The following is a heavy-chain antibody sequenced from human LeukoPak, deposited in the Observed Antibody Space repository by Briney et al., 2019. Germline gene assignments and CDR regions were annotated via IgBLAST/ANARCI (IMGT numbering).Heavy chain of an antibody. J-gene: IGHJ4*02. Sequence: PSETLSLTCTVSGGSISSSSYYWGWIRQPPGKGLEWIGSVYYSGSTYYNPSLKSRVTISVDTSKNQFSLKLSSVTAADTAVYYCARDGSGGYCSGGSCYSRNMSPVPYPYYFDYWGQGTLVTVSS. CDR3: ARDGSGGYCSGGSCYSRNMSPVPYPYYFDY. CDR1: GGSISSSSYY. V-gene: IGHV4-39*07. D-gene: IGHD2-15*01. CDR2: VYYSGST.